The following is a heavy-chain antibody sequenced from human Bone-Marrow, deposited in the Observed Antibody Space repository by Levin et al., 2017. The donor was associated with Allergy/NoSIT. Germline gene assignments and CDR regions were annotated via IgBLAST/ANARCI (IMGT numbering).Heavy chain of an antibody. V-gene: IGHV5-51*01. CDR2: IFPGDSST. J-gene: IGHJ1*01. CDR3: ARSRRGEATVFQH. D-gene: IGHD3-10*01. Sequence: RGESLKISCKGSGYRLNDDWIGWVRQMPGKGLEWMGLIFPGDSSTKYSPSFQGQVTISAAKSLNTAYLEWTSLKASDTAIYFCARSRRGEATVFQHWGQGTLVIVSS. CDR1: GYRLNDDW.